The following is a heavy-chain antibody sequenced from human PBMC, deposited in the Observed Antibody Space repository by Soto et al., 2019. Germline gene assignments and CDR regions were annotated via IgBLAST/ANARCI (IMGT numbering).Heavy chain of an antibody. CDR2: INPNSGGT. J-gene: IGHJ3*02. CDR3: AREGSSPDSSGYRDNAFDI. Sequence: ASVKVSCKASGYTFTGYYMHWVRQAPGQGLEWMGWINPNSGGTNYAQKFQGWVTMTRDTSISKAYMELSRLRSDDTAVYYCAREGSSPDSSGYRDNAFDIWGQGTMVTVSS. V-gene: IGHV1-2*04. D-gene: IGHD3-22*01. CDR1: GYTFTGYY.